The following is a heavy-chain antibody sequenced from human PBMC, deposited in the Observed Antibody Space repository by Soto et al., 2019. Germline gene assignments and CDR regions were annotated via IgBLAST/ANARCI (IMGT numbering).Heavy chain of an antibody. CDR1: GFTFSNAW. CDR2: IKSNTDGGTT. V-gene: IGHV3-15*01. Sequence: GGSLRLSCAASGFTFSNAWMSWVRQAPGKGLEWVGHIKSNTDGGTTDYAAPVKGRFTISRDDSKNTLYLQMNSLKTEDTAVYYCTTSYGDYVVYWGQGTLVTVSS. J-gene: IGHJ4*02. CDR3: TTSYGDYVVY. D-gene: IGHD4-17*01.